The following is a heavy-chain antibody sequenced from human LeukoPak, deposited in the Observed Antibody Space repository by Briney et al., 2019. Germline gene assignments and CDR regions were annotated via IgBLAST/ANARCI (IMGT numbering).Heavy chain of an antibody. V-gene: IGHV3-64D*06. J-gene: IGHJ5*02. CDR1: GPAFRTYA. CDR3: VRTYDENPLGWFDP. CDR2: ISINGGST. Sequence: GGSLTLSCSASGPAFRTYAMHWVRQPPGKGLYYVSAISINGGSTYYADSVRGRFTISRDNSKNTLYLQMSSLRPDDTAVYYCVRTYDENPLGWFDPWGQGTLVTVSS. D-gene: IGHD5-12*01.